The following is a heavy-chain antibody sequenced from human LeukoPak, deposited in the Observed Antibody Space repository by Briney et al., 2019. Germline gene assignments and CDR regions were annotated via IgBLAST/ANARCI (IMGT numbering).Heavy chain of an antibody. Sequence: PGGSLRLSCAASGFTVSSNYMSWVRQAPGKRLEWVSVIYSGGSTYYADSVKGRFTISRDNSKNTLYLQMNSLRAEDTAVYYCARDPLAVAGTSYWGQGTLVTVSS. D-gene: IGHD6-19*01. J-gene: IGHJ4*02. V-gene: IGHV3-53*01. CDR2: IYSGGST. CDR1: GFTVSSNY. CDR3: ARDPLAVAGTSY.